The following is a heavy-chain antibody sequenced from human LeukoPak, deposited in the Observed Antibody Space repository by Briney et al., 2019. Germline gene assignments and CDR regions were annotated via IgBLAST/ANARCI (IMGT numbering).Heavy chain of an antibody. V-gene: IGHV4-34*01. CDR3: ARFGGKRYSHGINYLDY. CDR2: INHSGST. CDR1: GGSFSGYY. J-gene: IGHJ4*02. D-gene: IGHD5-18*01. Sequence: KPSETLSLTWAVDGGSFSGYYWSWIHQPPGKGLEWIGEINHSGSTNYNPSLKSRVILSVDTSKNQFSLKLSSVTAADTAVYYCARFGGKRYSHGINYLDYWGQGTLVTVSS.